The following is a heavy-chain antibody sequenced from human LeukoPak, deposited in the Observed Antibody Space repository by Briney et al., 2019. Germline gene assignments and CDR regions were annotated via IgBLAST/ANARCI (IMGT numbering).Heavy chain of an antibody. Sequence: PGGSLRLSCAASGFTFSSYAMSWVRQAPGKGLEWVSAISGSGGSTYYADSVKGRFTISRDNSKNTLYLQMNSLRAEDTAVHYCAKSFRPTVWSGYGDYWGQGTLVTVSS. V-gene: IGHV3-23*01. CDR2: ISGSGGST. J-gene: IGHJ4*02. CDR1: GFTFSSYA. D-gene: IGHD3-3*01. CDR3: AKSFRPTVWSGYGDY.